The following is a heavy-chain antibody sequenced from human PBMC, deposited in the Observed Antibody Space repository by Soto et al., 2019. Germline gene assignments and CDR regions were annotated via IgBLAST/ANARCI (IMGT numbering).Heavy chain of an antibody. CDR1: GGSISSGGYY. CDR3: ARDQGYYGSGRPGWFDP. D-gene: IGHD3-10*01. V-gene: IGHV4-31*03. J-gene: IGHJ5*02. Sequence: SETLSLTCSVSGGSISSGGYYWSWIRQHPGKGLEWIGYIYYSGSTYYNPSLKSRVTISVDTSKNQFSLKLSSVPAADTAVYYCARDQGYYGSGRPGWFDPWGQGTLVTVSS. CDR2: IYYSGST.